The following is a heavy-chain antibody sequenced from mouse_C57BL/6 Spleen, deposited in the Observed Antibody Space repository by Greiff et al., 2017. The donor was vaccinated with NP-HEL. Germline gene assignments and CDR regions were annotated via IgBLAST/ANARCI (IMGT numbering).Heavy chain of an antibody. Sequence: ESGAELVKPGASVKISCKASGYAFSSYWMNWVKQRPGKGLEWIGQIYPGDGDTNYNGKFKGKATLTADKSSSTAYMQLSSLTSEDSAVYFCARDGRKGSRTAYWGQGTTLTVSS. J-gene: IGHJ2*01. CDR1: GYAFSSYW. V-gene: IGHV1-80*01. CDR3: ARDGRKGSRTAY. D-gene: IGHD3-1*01. CDR2: IYPGDGDT.